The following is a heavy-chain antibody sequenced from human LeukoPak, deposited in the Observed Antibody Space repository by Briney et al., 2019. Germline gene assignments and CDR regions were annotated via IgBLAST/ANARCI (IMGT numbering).Heavy chain of an antibody. CDR2: FDPEDGET. CDR3: ATLLNMIPYTYDY. V-gene: IGHV1-24*01. Sequence: ASVKVSCKASGYTFTSYYMHWVRQAPGRGLEWMGGFDPEDGETIYAQKFQGRVTMTEDTSTDTAYMELSSLRSEDTAVYYCATLLNMIPYTYDYWGQGTLVTVSS. J-gene: IGHJ4*02. D-gene: IGHD3-16*01. CDR1: GYTFTSYY.